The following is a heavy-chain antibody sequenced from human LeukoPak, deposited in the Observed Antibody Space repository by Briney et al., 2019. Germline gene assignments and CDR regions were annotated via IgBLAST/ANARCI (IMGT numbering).Heavy chain of an antibody. D-gene: IGHD2-2*01. CDR3: AKDLMTCCGSTHCYENYFDY. CDR2: ILYDGSNK. Sequence: GGSLRLSCAASGFIFCTYGINWVRQAPGKGLEWAASILYDGSNKFYADSVKGRFTISRDNSKNTVYLQMNSLRAEDTAVYYCAKDLMTCCGSTHCYENYFDYWGQGTLVTVSS. V-gene: IGHV3-30*02. CDR1: GFIFCTYG. J-gene: IGHJ4*02.